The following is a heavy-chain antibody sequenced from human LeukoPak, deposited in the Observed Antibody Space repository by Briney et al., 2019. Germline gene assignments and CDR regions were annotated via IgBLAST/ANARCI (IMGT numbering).Heavy chain of an antibody. CDR3: AREAFYDYGPSYMDV. J-gene: IGHJ6*03. Sequence: PGGSLRLSCAASGFTFSSYWMSWVRQAPGKGLEWVANIKQDGSEKYYVDSVKGRFTISRDNAKNSLYLQMNSLRAEDTAVYYCAREAFYDYGPSYMDVWGKGTTVTVSS. D-gene: IGHD4-17*01. CDR1: GFTFSSYW. V-gene: IGHV3-7*01. CDR2: IKQDGSEK.